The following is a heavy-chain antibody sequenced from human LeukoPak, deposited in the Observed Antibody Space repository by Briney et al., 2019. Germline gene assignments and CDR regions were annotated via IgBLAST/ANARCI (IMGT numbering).Heavy chain of an antibody. J-gene: IGHJ4*02. D-gene: IGHD1-26*01. Sequence: PGGSLRLSCAASGFTFSSYEMNWVRQAPGKGLEWVSDISSSGSTIYYADSVKGRFTISRDNAKNSLYLQMNSLRAEDTAVYYCAREPRLRATTEVDYWGQGTLVTVSS. CDR2: ISSSGSTI. V-gene: IGHV3-48*03. CDR3: AREPRLRATTEVDY. CDR1: GFTFSSYE.